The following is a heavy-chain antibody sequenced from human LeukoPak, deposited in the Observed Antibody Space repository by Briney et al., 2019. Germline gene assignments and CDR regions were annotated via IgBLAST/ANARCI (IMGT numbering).Heavy chain of an antibody. CDR3: ARVRDGYNSADY. D-gene: IGHD5-24*01. Sequence: PSETLSLTCAVYGGSFSGYYWSWIRQPPGKGLEWIGEINHSGSTNYNPSLKSRVTISVDTSKNQFSLKLSSVTAADTAVYYCARVRDGYNSADYWGQGTLVTVSS. J-gene: IGHJ4*02. CDR1: GGSFSGYY. CDR2: INHSGST. V-gene: IGHV4-34*01.